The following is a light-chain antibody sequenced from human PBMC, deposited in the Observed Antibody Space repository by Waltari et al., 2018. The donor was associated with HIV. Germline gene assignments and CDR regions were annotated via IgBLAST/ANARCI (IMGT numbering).Light chain of an antibody. CDR2: QDS. J-gene: IGLJ3*02. Sequence: SFDLIQPPSVSVSPGQTAAITCSGDKLGSKYACCVQQKPGQSPVLVISQDSKRPSGIPERFSGSKSGNTATLTITGTQAMDEADYYCHSWDTNNVQVFGGGTKLTVL. CDR3: HSWDTNNVQV. V-gene: IGLV3-1*01. CDR1: KLGSKY.